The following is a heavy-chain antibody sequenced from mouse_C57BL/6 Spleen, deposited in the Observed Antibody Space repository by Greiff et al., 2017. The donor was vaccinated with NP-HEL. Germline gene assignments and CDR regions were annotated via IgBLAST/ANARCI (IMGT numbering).Heavy chain of an antibody. CDR2: IDPSDSYT. Sequence: VQLQQPGAELVMPGASVKLSCKASGYTFTSYWMHWVKQRPGQGLEWIGEIDPSDSYTNYNQKFKGKSTLTVDKSSSTAYMQLSSLTSEDSAVYYCARSKSNQGFAYWGQGTLVTVSA. CDR1: GYTFTSYW. J-gene: IGHJ3*01. CDR3: ARSKSNQGFAY. V-gene: IGHV1-69*01. D-gene: IGHD2-5*01.